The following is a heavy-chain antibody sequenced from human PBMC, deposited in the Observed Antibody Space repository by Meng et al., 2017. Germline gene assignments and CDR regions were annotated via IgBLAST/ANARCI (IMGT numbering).Heavy chain of an antibody. D-gene: IGHD7-27*01. CDR3: ARIGDWGSTRYFDY. J-gene: IGHJ4*02. CDR1: GCSISRCYW. V-gene: IGHV4-4*03. Sequence: HQQDAVSGLSTPPGTHASTFPLPGCSISRCYWWGWVRQPPGKGLEWIGEIYHSGSTNYNPSLKSRVTISVDKSKNQFSLKLSSVTAADTAVYYCARIGDWGSTRYFDYWGQGTLVTVSS. CDR2: IYHSGST.